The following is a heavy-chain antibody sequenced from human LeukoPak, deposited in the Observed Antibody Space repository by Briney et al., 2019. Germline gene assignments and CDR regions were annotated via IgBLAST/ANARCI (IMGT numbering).Heavy chain of an antibody. J-gene: IGHJ4*02. V-gene: IGHV4-34*01. CDR3: ARHVARYYDSSGYYGRFDY. CDR1: GGSFSGYY. Sequence: SETLSLTCAVYGGSFSGYYWSWIRQPPGKGLEWIGEINHSGSTNYNPSLKSRVTISVDTSKNQFSLKLSSVTAADTAVYCCARHVARYYDSSGYYGRFDYWGQGTLVTVSS. D-gene: IGHD3-22*01. CDR2: INHSGST.